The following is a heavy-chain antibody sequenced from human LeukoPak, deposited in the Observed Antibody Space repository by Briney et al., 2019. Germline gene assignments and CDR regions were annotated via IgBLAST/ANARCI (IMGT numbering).Heavy chain of an antibody. CDR1: GVSISSSSYY. D-gene: IGHD3-16*01. V-gene: IGHV4-39*01. CDR3: ARPTFGSNKRHNWFDP. CDR2: IYYSGST. Sequence: SETLSLTCTVSGVSISSSSYYWGWIRQPPGKGLEWIGSIYYSGSTYCNPSLKSRVTISVDTSKNQFSLKLSSVTAADTAVYYCARPTFGSNKRHNWFDPWGQGTLVTVSS. J-gene: IGHJ5*02.